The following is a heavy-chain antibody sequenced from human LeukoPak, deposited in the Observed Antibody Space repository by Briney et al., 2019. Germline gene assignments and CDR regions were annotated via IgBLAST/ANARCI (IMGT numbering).Heavy chain of an antibody. CDR2: IKQDGSEK. V-gene: IGHV3-7*01. Sequence: GGSLRLSCTASGVTFSSYWMSWVRQAPRKGLEWVDTIKQDGSEKYYVDSVKGRFTISRDNAKNSLYLQMNSLRAEDTAVSYCASAPNYGVDHWGQGTLVTVSS. CDR1: GVTFSSYW. D-gene: IGHD1-7*01. CDR3: ASAPNYGVDH. J-gene: IGHJ4*02.